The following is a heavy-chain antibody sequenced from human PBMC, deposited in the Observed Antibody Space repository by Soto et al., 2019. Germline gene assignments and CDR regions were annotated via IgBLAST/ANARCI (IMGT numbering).Heavy chain of an antibody. CDR3: AMAGGIATAGAFNY. CDR2: ISGSGGST. CDR1: GVTFSSYA. D-gene: IGHD6-13*01. Sequence: EVQLLESGGGLVQPGGSLRLSCAASGVTFSSYAMSWVRQAPGKGLEWVSAISGSGGSTYNSDSVKGRFTISRDSSKNTLDLQMNSLRAEDTAVSYCAMAGGIATAGAFNYWGQGTLFTVSS. V-gene: IGHV3-23*01. J-gene: IGHJ4*02.